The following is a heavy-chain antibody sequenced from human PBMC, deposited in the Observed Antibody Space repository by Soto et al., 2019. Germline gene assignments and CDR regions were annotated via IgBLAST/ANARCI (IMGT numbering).Heavy chain of an antibody. V-gene: IGHV1-69*02. Sequence: QVQLVQPGAEVKKPGSSVKVSCKASGGTFSSYTISWVRQAPGQGLEWMGRIIPILGIANYAQKFQGRVTITADKSTSTAYMELSSLRSEDTAVYYCASDRDYYYYYGMDVWGQGTTVTVSS. CDR3: ASDRDYYYYYGMDV. CDR2: IIPILGIA. CDR1: GGTFSSYT. J-gene: IGHJ6*02. D-gene: IGHD3-10*01.